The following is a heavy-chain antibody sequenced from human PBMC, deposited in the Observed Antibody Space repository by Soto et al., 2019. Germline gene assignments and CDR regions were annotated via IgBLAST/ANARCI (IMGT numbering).Heavy chain of an antibody. CDR3: AKGGYDSPYYYYYMDV. CDR1: GFTFSSYA. D-gene: IGHD5-12*01. V-gene: IGHV3-23*01. Sequence: GGSLRLSCAASGFTFSSYAMSWVRQAPGKGLEWVSAISGSGGSTYYADSVKGRFTISRDNSKNTLYLQMNSLRAEDTAVYYCAKGGYDSPYYYYYMDVWGKGTTVTVSS. CDR2: ISGSGGST. J-gene: IGHJ6*03.